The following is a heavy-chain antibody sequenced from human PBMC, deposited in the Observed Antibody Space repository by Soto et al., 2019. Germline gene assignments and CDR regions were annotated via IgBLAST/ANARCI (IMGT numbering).Heavy chain of an antibody. Sequence: GGALRVSCAAPGFTFRSYWMHWGRQAPGKGLVWVSRINSDGSSTSYADSVKGRFTISRDNAKNTLYLQMNSLRAEDTAVYYCARALLYSSTEPFDPWGQGTLVTVSS. V-gene: IGHV3-74*01. D-gene: IGHD6-13*01. CDR3: ARALLYSSTEPFDP. CDR1: GFTFRSYW. J-gene: IGHJ5*02. CDR2: INSDGSST.